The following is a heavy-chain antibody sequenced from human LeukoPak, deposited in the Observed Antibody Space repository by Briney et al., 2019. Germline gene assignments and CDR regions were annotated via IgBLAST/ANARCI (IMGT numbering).Heavy chain of an antibody. D-gene: IGHD6-13*01. Sequence: SVKVSCKASGGTFGSYAISWVRQAPGQGLEWMGGIIPIFGTANYAQKFQGRVTITTDESTSTDYMELSSLRSEDTAVYYCARMARAAAAYFDYWGQGTLVTVSS. V-gene: IGHV1-69*05. J-gene: IGHJ4*02. CDR1: GGTFGSYA. CDR2: IIPIFGTA. CDR3: ARMARAAAAYFDY.